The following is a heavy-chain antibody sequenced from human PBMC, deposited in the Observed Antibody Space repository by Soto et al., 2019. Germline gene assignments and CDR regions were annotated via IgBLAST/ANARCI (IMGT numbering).Heavy chain of an antibody. D-gene: IGHD6-25*01. Sequence: EVQLLESGGKLVQPGGSLTLSCAASGFTFSTYAMAWVRQAPGKGLEWVSGVSASGLNTDYADPVKGRFYISRDNSKNTVSLHMNSLRAEDTDLYYCAKDRPRRTSRYFFDYWGQGTPVTVSS. CDR2: VSASGLNT. CDR3: AKDRPRRTSRYFFDY. J-gene: IGHJ4*02. V-gene: IGHV3-23*01. CDR1: GFTFSTYA.